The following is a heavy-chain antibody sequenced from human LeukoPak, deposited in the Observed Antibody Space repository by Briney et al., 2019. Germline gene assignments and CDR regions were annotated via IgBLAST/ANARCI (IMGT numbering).Heavy chain of an antibody. CDR1: GGSVSRTTYF. CDR2: INYSGST. D-gene: IGHD3-10*01. Sequence: SETLSLTCTVSGGSVSRTTYFWSWIRQPPGKGLEWIASINYSGSTYYNPSLKSRVTISVDTSENQFSLKLSSVTAADTAVYYCARYVVYGSGKYYFDYWGQGTLVTVSS. J-gene: IGHJ4*02. V-gene: IGHV4-39*01. CDR3: ARYVVYGSGKYYFDY.